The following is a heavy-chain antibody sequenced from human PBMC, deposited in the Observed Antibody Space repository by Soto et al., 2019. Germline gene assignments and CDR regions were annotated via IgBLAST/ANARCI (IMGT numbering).Heavy chain of an antibody. J-gene: IGHJ3*02. V-gene: IGHV4-30-4*01. CDR1: GGSISSGDYY. CDR3: AKGGAGHAFDI. Sequence: SETLSLTCTVSGGSISSGDYYWIWIRQPPGKGLEWIGYIYYSGSTYYNPSLKSRVTISVDTSKNQFSLKLSSVTAADTAVYYCAKGGAGHAFDIWGQGTMVTVSS. D-gene: IGHD6-19*01. CDR2: IYYSGST.